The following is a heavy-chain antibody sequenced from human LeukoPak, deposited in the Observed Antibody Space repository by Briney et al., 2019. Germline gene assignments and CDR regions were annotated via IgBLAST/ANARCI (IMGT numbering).Heavy chain of an antibody. V-gene: IGHV3-30*03. J-gene: IGHJ6*03. CDR2: LSYDGSNT. Sequence: QAGGPLRLSCAASRFSFKSYDMHWVRQAPGKGLEWLAVLSYDGSNTYYTDSVKGRFTISRDNSKNTLYLQMNSLRAEDTAVYYCARVVPDYYYYMDVWGKGTTVTVSS. CDR3: ARVVPDYYYYMDV. D-gene: IGHD3-10*02. CDR1: RFSFKSYD.